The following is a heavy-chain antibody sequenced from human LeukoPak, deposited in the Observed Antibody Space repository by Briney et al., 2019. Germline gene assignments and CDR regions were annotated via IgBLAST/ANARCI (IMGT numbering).Heavy chain of an antibody. J-gene: IGHJ4*01. D-gene: IGHD6-13*01. CDR2: IYPGDSDT. V-gene: IGHV5-51*01. CDR3: ARTGGPYSNSDY. CDR1: GYSYPTYW. Sequence: GESLKISCKGSGYSYPTYWIGWVRHMPGRGLEWMGIIYPGDSDTRYSPSFQGQVTISVDKSISTAYLQWSSLKASDTAMYYCARTGGPYSNSDYWGQGALVTVSS.